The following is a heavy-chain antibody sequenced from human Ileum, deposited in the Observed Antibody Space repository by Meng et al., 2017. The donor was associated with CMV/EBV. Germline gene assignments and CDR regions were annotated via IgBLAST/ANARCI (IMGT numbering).Heavy chain of an antibody. Sequence: GESLKISCAASGFTFSSYDMHWVRQAPGKGLEWVAVIRNDGTNKYYADSVKGRFTVSRDNSKSTLYLQMNGLRVEDTAVYYCFWGDLWGQGKLVTVSS. CDR2: IRNDGTNK. D-gene: IGHD3-16*01. J-gene: IGHJ5*02. CDR1: GFTFSSYD. V-gene: IGHV3-30*02. CDR3: FWGDL.